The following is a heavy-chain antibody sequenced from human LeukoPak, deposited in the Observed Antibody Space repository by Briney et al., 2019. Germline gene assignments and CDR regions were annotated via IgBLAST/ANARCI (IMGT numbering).Heavy chain of an antibody. CDR3: ARDTYDSSGYSLLYSYYGMDA. D-gene: IGHD3-22*01. CDR1: GYTFTSYG. V-gene: IGHV1-18*01. CDR2: ISAYNCNT. Sequence: ASVNVSCKASGYTFTSYGMSGVRQAPGQGLEWMGWISAYNCNTDYAQKLQGRVTMTTDTSTRTAYMALRSLRSDDTAVYYCARDTYDSSGYSLLYSYYGMDAWGQGTTVTVSS. J-gene: IGHJ6*02.